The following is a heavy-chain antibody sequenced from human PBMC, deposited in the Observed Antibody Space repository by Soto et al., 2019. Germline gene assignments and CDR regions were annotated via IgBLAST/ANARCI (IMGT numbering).Heavy chain of an antibody. CDR2: IRSKANSYAT. V-gene: IGHV3-73*01. J-gene: IGHJ6*02. D-gene: IGHD2-8*01. CDR3: RSLAQLYCTNGVCYDYYYGMDV. CDR1: GFTFSGSA. Sequence: GGSLRLSCAASGFTFSGSAMHWVRQASGKGLEWVGRIRSKANSYATAYAASVKGRFTISRDDSKNTAYLQMNSLKTEDTAVYYCRSLAQLYCTNGVCYDYYYGMDVWGQGTTVTVSS.